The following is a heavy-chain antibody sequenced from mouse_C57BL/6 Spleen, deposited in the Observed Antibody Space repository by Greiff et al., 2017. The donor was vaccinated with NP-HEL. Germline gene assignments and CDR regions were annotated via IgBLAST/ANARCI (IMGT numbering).Heavy chain of an antibody. V-gene: IGHV1-52*01. CDR1: GYTFTSYW. J-gene: IGHJ3*01. Sequence: QVQLQQPGAELVRPGSSVKLSCKASGYTFTSYWMHWVKQRPIQGLEWIGNIDPSDSETHYNQKFKDKATLTVDKSSSPAYMQLSSLTSEDSAVYVCASHSLYDYGGFAYWGQGTLVTVSA. CDR2: IDPSDSET. D-gene: IGHD2-4*01. CDR3: ASHSLYDYGGFAY.